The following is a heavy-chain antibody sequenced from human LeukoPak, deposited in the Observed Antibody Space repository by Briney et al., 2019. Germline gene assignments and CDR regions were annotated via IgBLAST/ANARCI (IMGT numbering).Heavy chain of an antibody. CDR1: GGSFSGYY. Sequence: SETLSLTCAVYGGSFSGYYWSWIRQPPGKGLEWIGEINHSGSTNYNPSLKSRVTISVDTSKNQFSLKLSSVTAADTAVYYRARGLKFAYYYDSSGYYYERGYFDYWGQGTLVTVSS. CDR2: INHSGST. V-gene: IGHV4-34*01. J-gene: IGHJ4*02. D-gene: IGHD3-22*01. CDR3: ARGLKFAYYYDSSGYYYERGYFDY.